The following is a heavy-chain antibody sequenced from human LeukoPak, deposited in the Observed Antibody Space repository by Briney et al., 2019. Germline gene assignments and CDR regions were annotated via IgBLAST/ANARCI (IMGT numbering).Heavy chain of an antibody. CDR2: ISSSGSTI. V-gene: IGHV3-48*01. Sequence: PGGSLRLSCAASGFTVSSNYMSWVRQAPGKGLEWVSYISSSGSTIYYADSVKGRFTISRDNAKNSLYLQMNSLRAEDTAVYYCARDTPQILLGLDYWGQGTLVTVSS. D-gene: IGHD2/OR15-2a*01. J-gene: IGHJ4*02. CDR3: ARDTPQILLGLDY. CDR1: GFTVSSNY.